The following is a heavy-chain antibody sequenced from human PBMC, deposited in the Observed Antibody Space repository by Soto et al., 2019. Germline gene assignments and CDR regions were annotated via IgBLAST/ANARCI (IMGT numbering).Heavy chain of an antibody. V-gene: IGHV4-4*02. D-gene: IGHD5-12*01. CDR2: IYHSGST. CDR3: ARGGYSGYDLSRGAFDI. Sequence: HPPGKGLEWIGEIYHSGSTNYNPSLKSRVTISVDKSKNQFSLKLSSVTAADTAVYYCARGGYSGYDLSRGAFDIWGQGTMVTVSS. J-gene: IGHJ3*02.